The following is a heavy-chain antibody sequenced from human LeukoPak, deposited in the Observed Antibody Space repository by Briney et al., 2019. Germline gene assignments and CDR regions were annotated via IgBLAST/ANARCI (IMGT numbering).Heavy chain of an antibody. CDR2: ISSSSSTI. CDR1: GFTFGSYS. CDR3: ARAVAAADPYPDY. J-gene: IGHJ4*02. Sequence: AGGSLRLSCAASGFTFGSYSMIWVRQAPGKGLEWVSYISSSSSTIYYADSVKGRFTISRDNAKNSLYLQMNSLRDEDTAVYYCARAVAAADPYPDYWGQGTLVTVSS. D-gene: IGHD6-13*01. V-gene: IGHV3-48*02.